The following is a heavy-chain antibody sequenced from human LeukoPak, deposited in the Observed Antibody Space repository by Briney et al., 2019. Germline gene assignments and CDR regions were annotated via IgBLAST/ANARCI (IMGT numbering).Heavy chain of an antibody. V-gene: IGHV3-23*01. CDR1: GFTFSSYE. J-gene: IGHJ4*02. D-gene: IGHD6-13*01. CDR2: IGGSGGST. Sequence: GGSLRLSCAASGFTFSSYEMNWVRQAPGKGLEWVSSIGGSGGSTYYADSVKGRFTISRDNSKNTLYLQMNSLRAEDTAVYYCAKVETAAAATLRGFDYWGQGALVTVSS. CDR3: AKVETAAAATLRGFDY.